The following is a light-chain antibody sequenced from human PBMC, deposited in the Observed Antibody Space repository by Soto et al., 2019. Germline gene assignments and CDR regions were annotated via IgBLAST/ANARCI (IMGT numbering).Light chain of an antibody. Sequence: DIVMTQSPLSLPVTPGEPASISCRSSQSLLHSNGYNYLDWHLQKPGQSPQLLIYLGSNRASGVPDRFSGRGSGTDFTLKISRVEAEDVGVYYCMQALQTPWTFGQGTKVEIK. V-gene: IGKV2-28*01. CDR1: QSLLHSNGYNY. CDR3: MQALQTPWT. CDR2: LGS. J-gene: IGKJ1*01.